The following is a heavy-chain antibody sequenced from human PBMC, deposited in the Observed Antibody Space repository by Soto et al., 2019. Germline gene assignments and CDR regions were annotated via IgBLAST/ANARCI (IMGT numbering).Heavy chain of an antibody. D-gene: IGHD1-26*01. J-gene: IGHJ5*02. V-gene: IGHV3-23*01. CDR3: ARSEGADGVVWFDT. CDR2: IRGSGAES. CDR1: GFSFSNFA. Sequence: EVQLLQSGGDLVQPGGSLRVSCVASGFSFSNFAMSWVRQAPGKGLEWVSGIRGSGAESHYADSVRGRFTISRDNSKNTVYLEMHSQNVGDTAVYYCARSEGADGVVWFDTWGQGTLVTVSS.